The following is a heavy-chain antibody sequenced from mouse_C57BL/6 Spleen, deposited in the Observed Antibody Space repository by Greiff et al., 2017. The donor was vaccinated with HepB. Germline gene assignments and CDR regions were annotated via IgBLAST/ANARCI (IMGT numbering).Heavy chain of an antibody. CDR1: GFTFSDYG. CDR3: ARQNWDWFAY. J-gene: IGHJ3*01. D-gene: IGHD4-1*01. Sequence: EVKLVESGGGLVKPGGSLKLSCAASGFTFSDYGMHWVRQAPEKGLEWVAYISSGSSTIYYADTVKGRFTISRDNAKNTLFLQMTSLRSEDTAMYYCARQNWDWFAYWGQGTLVTVSA. V-gene: IGHV5-17*01. CDR2: ISSGSSTI.